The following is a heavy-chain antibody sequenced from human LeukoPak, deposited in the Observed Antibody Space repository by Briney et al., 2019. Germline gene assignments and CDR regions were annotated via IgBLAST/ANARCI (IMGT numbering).Heavy chain of an antibody. Sequence: GGSLRLSCTASGFTFSNYWMSWVRQAPGKGLEWVANIKQDGSEKYYVDSVKGRFTISRDNAKNSLYLQMNSLRAEDTAVYYCSRPRGELPVYAFDIWGQGTMVTVSS. CDR3: SRPRGELPVYAFDI. D-gene: IGHD1-26*01. V-gene: IGHV3-7*01. CDR1: GFTFSNYW. J-gene: IGHJ3*02. CDR2: IKQDGSEK.